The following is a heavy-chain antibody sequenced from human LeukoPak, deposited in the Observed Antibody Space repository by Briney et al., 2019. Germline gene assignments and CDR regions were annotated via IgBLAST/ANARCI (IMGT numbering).Heavy chain of an antibody. D-gene: IGHD3-10*01. J-gene: IGHJ6*02. V-gene: IGHV3-30*03. CDR1: GFTFSSYG. CDR2: ISYDGSNK. Sequence: PGGSLRLSCAASGFTFSSYGMHWVRQAPGKGLEWVAVISYDGSNKYYADSVKGRFTISRDNSKNTLYLQINSLRAEDTAVYYCARGCPSALWFGLYYYYYGMDVWGQGTTVTVSS. CDR3: ARGCPSALWFGLYYYYYGMDV.